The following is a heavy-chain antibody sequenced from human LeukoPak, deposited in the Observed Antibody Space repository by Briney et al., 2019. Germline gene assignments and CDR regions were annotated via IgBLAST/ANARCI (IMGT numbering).Heavy chain of an antibody. CDR3: ARGRRLNSRYYYYMDV. D-gene: IGHD2-8*01. Sequence: SETLSLTCTVSGGSISSYYWSWIRQPAGKGLEWIGRIYTSGSTNYNPSLKSRVTISVDTSKNQFSLKLSSVTAADTAVYYCARGRRLNSRYYYYMDVWGKGTTVTVSS. J-gene: IGHJ6*03. CDR1: GGSISSYY. V-gene: IGHV4-4*07. CDR2: IYTSGST.